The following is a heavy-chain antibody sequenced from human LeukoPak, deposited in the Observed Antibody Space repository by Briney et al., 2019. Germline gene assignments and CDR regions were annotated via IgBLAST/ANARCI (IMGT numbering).Heavy chain of an antibody. J-gene: IGHJ5*02. CDR2: IRYDGSNK. Sequence: GGSLRLSCAASGFTFSIYAMSWVRQAPGKGLEWVAFIRYDGSNKYYADSVKGRFTISRDNSKNTLYLQMNSLRAEDTAVYYCAKGHQIVVVPAAPRFDPWGQGTLVTVSS. D-gene: IGHD2-2*01. V-gene: IGHV3-30*02. CDR3: AKGHQIVVVPAAPRFDP. CDR1: GFTFSIYA.